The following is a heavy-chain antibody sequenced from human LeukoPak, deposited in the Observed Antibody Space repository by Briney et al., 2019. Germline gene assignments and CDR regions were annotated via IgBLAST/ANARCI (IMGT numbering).Heavy chain of an antibody. CDR3: TTDWAHGVYDPLDY. J-gene: IGHJ4*02. CDR2: IKTKSDGGTT. Sequence: GGSLRLSCTASGFAFSNAWMNWVRQAPGKGLEWLGRIKTKSDGGTTDYVAPVKGRFTFSRGDSTNTLYLQMNRLLSEGTAMYYCTTDWAHGVYDPLDYWGQGTLVTVSS. D-gene: IGHD5/OR15-5a*01. V-gene: IGHV3-15*01. CDR1: GFAFSNAW.